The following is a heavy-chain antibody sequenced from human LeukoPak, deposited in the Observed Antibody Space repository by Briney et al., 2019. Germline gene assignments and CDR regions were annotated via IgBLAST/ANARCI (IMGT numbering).Heavy chain of an antibody. J-gene: IGHJ3*02. CDR2: IYYSGST. Sequence: SETLSLTCTVSGGSISSYYWSWIRQPPGKGLEWIGYIYYSGSTNYNPSLKSRVTISVETSKNQFSLKLSSVTAADTAVYYCARRRGRNDAFDIWGQGTMVTVSS. D-gene: IGHD3-10*01. V-gene: IGHV4-59*08. CDR3: ARRRGRNDAFDI. CDR1: GGSISSYY.